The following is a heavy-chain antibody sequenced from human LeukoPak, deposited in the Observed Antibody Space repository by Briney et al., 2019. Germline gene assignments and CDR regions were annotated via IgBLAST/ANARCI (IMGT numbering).Heavy chain of an antibody. CDR3: ARGITGTTHYYYGMDV. Sequence: ASVKVSCKASGYTFTGHYMHWVRQAPGQGLEWMGWINPNSGGTNYAQKFQGWVTMTRDTSISTAYMELSRLRSDDTAVYYCARGITGTTHYYYGMDVWGQGTTVTVSS. D-gene: IGHD1-7*01. V-gene: IGHV1-2*04. J-gene: IGHJ6*02. CDR2: INPNSGGT. CDR1: GYTFTGHY.